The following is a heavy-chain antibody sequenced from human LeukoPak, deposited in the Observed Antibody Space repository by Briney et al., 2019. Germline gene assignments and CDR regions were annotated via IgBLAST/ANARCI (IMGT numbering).Heavy chain of an antibody. CDR1: GFTFSSYW. V-gene: IGHV3-74*01. CDR3: ARLGSGSPINAYYYYMDV. Sequence: GGSLRLSCAASGFTFSSYWMHWVRQAPGKGLVWVSRINSDGSSTSYADSVKGRFTISRDNAKNTLYLQMNSLRAEDTALYYCARLGSGSPINAYYYYMDVWGKGTTVTVSS. CDR2: INSDGSST. J-gene: IGHJ6*03. D-gene: IGHD3-10*01.